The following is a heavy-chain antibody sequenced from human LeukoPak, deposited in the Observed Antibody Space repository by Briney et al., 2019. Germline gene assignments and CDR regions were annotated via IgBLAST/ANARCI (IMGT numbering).Heavy chain of an antibody. Sequence: SETLSLTCSVSGASISGGTYYWGWIRQPPGKGLEWIGSIYYTGSTYDNPSLKSRVTISVDTSKNQSSLKLSSVTAADTAVYYCARRGGSGRAFDYWGQGTLVTVSS. V-gene: IGHV4-39*01. CDR1: GASISGGTYY. D-gene: IGHD1-26*01. CDR3: ARRGGSGRAFDY. CDR2: IYYTGST. J-gene: IGHJ4*02.